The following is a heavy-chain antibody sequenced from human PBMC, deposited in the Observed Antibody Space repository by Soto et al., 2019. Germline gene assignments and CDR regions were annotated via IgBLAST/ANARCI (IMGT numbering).Heavy chain of an antibody. CDR1: GFIFNNYN. Sequence: EAQLVESGGGFVQPGGSLRLSCAASGFIFNNYNMNWVRQAPGKGLEWISYISSSSSAIFYADSVRGRFTISRDNAKNSLYLQMNSLRDEDTAVYYCVVFYDDYFDYWGQGTLVTVSS. CDR2: ISSSSSAI. V-gene: IGHV3-48*02. J-gene: IGHJ4*02. D-gene: IGHD5-12*01. CDR3: VVFYDDYFDY.